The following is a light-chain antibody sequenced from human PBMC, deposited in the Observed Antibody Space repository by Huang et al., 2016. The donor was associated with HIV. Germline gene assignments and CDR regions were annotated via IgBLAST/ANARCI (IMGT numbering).Light chain of an antibody. V-gene: IGKV1-39*01. CDR2: EAA. J-gene: IGKJ2*01. CDR1: QDIGRL. CDR3: QQSYSPSPFT. Sequence: DIQMTQSPSSLSAFIGDRVIITCRASQDIGRLLNWYQQKPGKDPQLLIYEAAVLQTGVPSRFSGSGSGTHFTLTIRSLLPEDFATYYCQQSYSPSPFTFGLGTILDI.